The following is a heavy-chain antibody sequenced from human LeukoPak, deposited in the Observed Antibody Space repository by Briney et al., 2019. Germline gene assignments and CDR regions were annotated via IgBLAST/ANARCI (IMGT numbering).Heavy chain of an antibody. V-gene: IGHV4-39*01. CDR2: IYYSGST. Sequence: SETLSPTCTVSGGSISSSSYYWGWIRQPPGKGLEWIGSIYYSGSTYYNPSLKSRVTISVDTSKNQFSLKLSSVTAADTAVYYCARRSGSGWSRAEYFQHWGQGTLVTVSS. CDR1: GGSISSSSYY. J-gene: IGHJ1*01. CDR3: ARRSGSGWSRAEYFQH. D-gene: IGHD6-19*01.